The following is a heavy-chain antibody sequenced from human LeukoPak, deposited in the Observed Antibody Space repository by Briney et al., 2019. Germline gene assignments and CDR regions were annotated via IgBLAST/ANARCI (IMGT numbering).Heavy chain of an antibody. CDR2: IYHSGNT. V-gene: IGHV4-38-2*02. J-gene: IGHJ6*03. CDR1: DYSISSGYY. Sequence: SETLSLTCTVSDYSISSGYYWGWVRQPWIRQPPVKELEWIGSIYHSGNTYYNPSLKSRVTISVDTSKNQFSLKLSSVTAADTAVYYCARDIYMDVWGKGTTVTVSS. CDR3: ARDIYMDV.